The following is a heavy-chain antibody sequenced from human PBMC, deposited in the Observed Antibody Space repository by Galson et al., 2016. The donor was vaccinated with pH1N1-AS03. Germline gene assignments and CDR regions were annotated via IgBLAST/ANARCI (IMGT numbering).Heavy chain of an antibody. Sequence: SVKVSCKASGRTFSSSTVSWVRQAPGQGLEWMGGIIPMLGSANYAQKFHDRVTITADESTSTVFMELSSLKSEDTAVYYCARTSNADPADFYYYGMGIWGQGTTVTVS. CDR1: GRTFSSST. CDR3: ARTSNADPADFYYYGMGI. D-gene: IGHD4-11*01. J-gene: IGHJ6*02. V-gene: IGHV1-69*13. CDR2: IIPMLGSA.